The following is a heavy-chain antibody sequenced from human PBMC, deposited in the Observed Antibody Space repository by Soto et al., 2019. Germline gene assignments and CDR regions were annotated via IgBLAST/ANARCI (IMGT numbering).Heavy chain of an antibody. V-gene: IGHV3-30-3*01. Sequence: GGSLRLSCAASGFTFSSYAMHWVRQAPGKGLEWVAVISYDGSNKYYADSVKGRFTISRDNSKNTLYLQMSSLRAEDTAVYYCARGGGGISTSCPRGCYYYGMDVWGQGTTVTVSS. CDR1: GFTFSSYA. CDR2: ISYDGSNK. J-gene: IGHJ6*02. CDR3: ARGGGGISTSCPRGCYYYGMDV. D-gene: IGHD2-2*01.